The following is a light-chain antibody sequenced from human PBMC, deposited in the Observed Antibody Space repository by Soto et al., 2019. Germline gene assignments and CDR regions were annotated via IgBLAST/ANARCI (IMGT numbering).Light chain of an antibody. CDR2: GAS. V-gene: IGKV3-20*01. Sequence: EIVLTQSPGTLSLSPGERATLSCRASQSVSSSLAWYQQKPGRAPRLLIYGASSRATGIPDRFSGSGSGPDFTLTISRLEPEDFAVYFCQHYGSSRTFGQGTKVDIK. J-gene: IGKJ1*01. CDR3: QHYGSSRT. CDR1: QSVSSS.